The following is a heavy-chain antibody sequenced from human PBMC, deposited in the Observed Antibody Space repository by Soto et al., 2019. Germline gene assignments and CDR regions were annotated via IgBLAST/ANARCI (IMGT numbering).Heavy chain of an antibody. D-gene: IGHD4-17*01. CDR2: IYHSGST. CDR1: GGSISSSNW. CDR3: ARDANPAHDYGDYGDYYYYGMDV. J-gene: IGHJ6*02. V-gene: IGHV4-4*02. Sequence: PSETLSLTCAVSGGSISSSNWWSWVRQPPGKGLEWIGEIYHSGSTNYNPSPKSRVTISVDKSKNQFSLKLSSVTAADTAVYYCARDANPAHDYGDYGDYYYYGMDVWGQGTTVTVSS.